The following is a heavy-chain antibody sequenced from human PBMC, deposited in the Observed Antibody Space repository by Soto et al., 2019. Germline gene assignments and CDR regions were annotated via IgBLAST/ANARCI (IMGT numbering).Heavy chain of an antibody. CDR2: ISGSGDST. CDR3: AKALYGGFTY. Sequence: EVRLLESGGGLVQPGGSLRLYSAASRFAFSVYAMSWVRQAPGKGLEWVSGISGSGDSTHYADSVKGRFTVSRDNSKSMLYLQTNSLRAEDTAIYYCAKALYGGFTYWGQGTLVTVSS. D-gene: IGHD3-10*01. J-gene: IGHJ4*02. V-gene: IGHV3-23*01. CDR1: RFAFSVYA.